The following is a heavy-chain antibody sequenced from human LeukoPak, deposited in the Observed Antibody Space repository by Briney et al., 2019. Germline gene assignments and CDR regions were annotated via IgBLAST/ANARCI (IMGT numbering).Heavy chain of an antibody. D-gene: IGHD6-6*01. J-gene: IGHJ4*02. V-gene: IGHV3-21*01. CDR1: GFTFSSYS. CDR2: ISSSSSYI. Sequence: PGGSLRLSCAASGFTFSSYSMNWVRQAPGKGLEWVSSISSSSSYIYYADSVKGRFTISRDNAKNPLYLQMNSLRAEDTAVYYCARGPNSNWSGLDFWGQGTLLTVSS. CDR3: ARGPNSNWSGLDF.